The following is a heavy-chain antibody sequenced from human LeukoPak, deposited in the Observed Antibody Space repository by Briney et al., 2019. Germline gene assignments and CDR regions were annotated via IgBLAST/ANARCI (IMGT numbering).Heavy chain of an antibody. V-gene: IGHV1-18*01. Sequence: ASVKVSCKASGYTFTSYGISWVRQAPGQGLEWMGWISAYNGNTNYAQKLQGRVTMTTDTSTSTAYMELRSPRSDDTAVYYCARVTPYGSDFDYWGQGTLVTVSS. CDR3: ARVTPYGSDFDY. D-gene: IGHD3-10*01. CDR1: GYTFTSYG. CDR2: ISAYNGNT. J-gene: IGHJ4*02.